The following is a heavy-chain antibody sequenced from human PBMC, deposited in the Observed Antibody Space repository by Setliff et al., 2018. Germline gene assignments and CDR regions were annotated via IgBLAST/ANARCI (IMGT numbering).Heavy chain of an antibody. CDR1: SVNSGYDN. Sequence: SVNSGYDNWNWIRQPPGKGLEWIASIYYSGTTYYNPSFKSRVTMSVDTSKNQFSLKLTSVTAADTAVYYCARDATGYSSSWPYYYYYYMDVWGKGTTVTVSS. D-gene: IGHD6-13*01. CDR3: ARDATGYSSSWPYYYYYYMDV. J-gene: IGHJ6*03. CDR2: IYYSGTT. V-gene: IGHV4-39*07.